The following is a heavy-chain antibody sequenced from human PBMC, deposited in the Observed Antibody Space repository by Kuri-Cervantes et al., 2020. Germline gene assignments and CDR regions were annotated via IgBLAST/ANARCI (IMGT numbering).Heavy chain of an antibody. V-gene: IGHV3-30*19. CDR3: ARGWNYDILTGYDVYYYYGMDV. CDR2: IWYDGSNK. D-gene: IGHD3-9*01. J-gene: IGHJ6*02. Sequence: GESLKISCAASGFTFSSYGMHWVRQAPGKGLEWVAVIWYDGSNKYYADSVKGRFTISRDNSKNTLYLQMNSLRAEDTAVYYCARGWNYDILTGYDVYYYYGMDVWGQGTTLTVSS. CDR1: GFTFSSYG.